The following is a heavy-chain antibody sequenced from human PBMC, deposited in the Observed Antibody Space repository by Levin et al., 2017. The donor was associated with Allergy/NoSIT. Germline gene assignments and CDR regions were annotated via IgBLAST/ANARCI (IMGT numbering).Heavy chain of an antibody. Sequence: ASVKVSCKASGYTFIAYYMHWVRQAPGQGLEWMGWMNPNSGGTSYAQKFQGRVTMTRDTSISTAYMELSRLRSDDTAVYYCARPPSEYYYGPGTYLNAFDIWGQGTMVTVSS. J-gene: IGHJ3*02. D-gene: IGHD3-10*01. V-gene: IGHV1-2*02. CDR1: GYTFIAYY. CDR2: MNPNSGGT. CDR3: ARPPSEYYYGPGTYLNAFDI.